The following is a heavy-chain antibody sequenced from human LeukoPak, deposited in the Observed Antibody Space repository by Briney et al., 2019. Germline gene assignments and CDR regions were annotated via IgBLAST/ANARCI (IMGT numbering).Heavy chain of an antibody. CDR1: GFTFSNYW. D-gene: IGHD2-21*02. CDR2: INKDGGEK. J-gene: IGHJ4*02. Sequence: QAGGSLRLSCAASGFTFSNYWMTWVRQAPGKGLERVANINKDGGEKYYMESVKGRFTISRDNAKNSLYLQMNSLTAEDTAVYYCARGAYCGGDCYSGGVDYWGQGTLVTVSS. CDR3: ARGAYCGGDCYSGGVDY. V-gene: IGHV3-7*01.